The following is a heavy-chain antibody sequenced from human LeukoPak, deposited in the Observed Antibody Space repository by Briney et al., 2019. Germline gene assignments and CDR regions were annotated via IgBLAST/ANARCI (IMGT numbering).Heavy chain of an antibody. J-gene: IGHJ4*02. V-gene: IGHV3-15*01. Sequence: PGGPLRLSCAASGFTFSNAWMSWVRQAPGKGLEWFGRIKSKTDGGTTDYAAPVKGRFTISRDDSKNTLYVQMNSLKTEDTAVYYCTTGPYDYGSGTYYHWGQGTLVTVSS. D-gene: IGHD3-10*01. CDR2: IKSKTDGGTT. CDR3: TTGPYDYGSGTYYH. CDR1: GFTFSNAW.